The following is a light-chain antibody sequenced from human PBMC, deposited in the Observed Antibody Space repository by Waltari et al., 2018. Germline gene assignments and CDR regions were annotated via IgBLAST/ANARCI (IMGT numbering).Light chain of an antibody. J-gene: IGKJ1*01. Sequence: DIQMTQSPSSLSASVGDRVTITCRAIQSVTNYLHWYQQRPGQAPKILISTASNLESGVPSRFSGSGSGTDFNFTISGLQPEDFATYYCQQTYSTGTFGQGTRVEVK. CDR2: TAS. CDR1: QSVTNY. CDR3: QQTYSTGT. V-gene: IGKV1-39*01.